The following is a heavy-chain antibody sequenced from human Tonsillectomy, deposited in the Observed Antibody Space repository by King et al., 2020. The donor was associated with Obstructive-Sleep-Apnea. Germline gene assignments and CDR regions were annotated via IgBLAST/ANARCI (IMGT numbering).Heavy chain of an antibody. V-gene: IGHV3-30-3*01. CDR1: GFTFSSYA. D-gene: IGHD6-13*01. CDR3: ARELSGSSCI. Sequence: VQLVESGGGVVQPGRSLRLSCAASGFTFSSYAMHWVRQAPGKGLEWVAVISYDGSNKYYADSVKGRFTISRDNSKNTLYLQMNSLRAEDTAVYYCARELSGSSCIWGQGTMVTVSS. CDR2: ISYDGSNK. J-gene: IGHJ3*02.